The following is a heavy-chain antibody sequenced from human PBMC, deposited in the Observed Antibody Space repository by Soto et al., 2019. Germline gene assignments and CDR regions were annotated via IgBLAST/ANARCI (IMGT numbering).Heavy chain of an antibody. CDR1: GYTFTSYG. CDR2: ISAYNGNT. Sequence: ASVKVSCKASGYTFTSYGISWVRQAPGQGLEWMGWISAYNGNTNYAQKLQGRVTMTTDTTTNTAYMELRSLRSDDTAVYYCAREGPRPYYYYGMDVWGQGTTVTVS. J-gene: IGHJ6*02. V-gene: IGHV1-18*01. CDR3: AREGPRPYYYYGMDV.